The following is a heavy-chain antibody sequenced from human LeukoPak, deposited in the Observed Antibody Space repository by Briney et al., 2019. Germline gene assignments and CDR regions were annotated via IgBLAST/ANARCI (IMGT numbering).Heavy chain of an antibody. V-gene: IGHV3-48*03. J-gene: IGHJ4*02. CDR1: GFTFSSYE. D-gene: IGHD3-10*01. CDR3: ARDQRFAGFGESSY. CDR2: ISSSGSTI. Sequence: GGSLRLSCAASGFTFSSYEMNWVRQAPGKELEWVSYISSSGSTIYYADSVKGRFTISRDNAKNSLYLQMNSLGAEDTAVYYCARDQRFAGFGESSYWGQGTLVTVSS.